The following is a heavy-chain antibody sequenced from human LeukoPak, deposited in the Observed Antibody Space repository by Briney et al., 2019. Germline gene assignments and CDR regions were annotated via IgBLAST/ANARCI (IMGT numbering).Heavy chain of an antibody. Sequence: SQTLSLTCAISGDSVSSKSAAWNWIRQSPSRGLEWLGRTYYRSKWCNDYAVSVKSRISVNPDTTKNQFSLQLSSVTPEDTAVYYCARAYYDISTGYLDYWGQGTLVTVSP. D-gene: IGHD3-9*01. V-gene: IGHV6-1*01. CDR2: TYYRSKWCN. CDR1: GDSVSSKSAA. J-gene: IGHJ4*02. CDR3: ARAYYDISTGYLDY.